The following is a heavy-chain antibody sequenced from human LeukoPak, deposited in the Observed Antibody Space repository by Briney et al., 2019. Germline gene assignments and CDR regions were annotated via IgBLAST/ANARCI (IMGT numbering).Heavy chain of an antibody. CDR1: GDSVSRSDSY. Sequence: PSETLSLTCSVSGDSVSRSDSYWDWIRQPPGKGLEWIGTIYYSGRTYYSPSLKSRVTMSVDPSNNQFSLNLRSVAAADTALYYCARRRYYDGSGYLEWGQGTLLSVSS. CDR3: ARRRYYDGSGYLE. D-gene: IGHD3-22*01. V-gene: IGHV4-39*01. CDR2: IYYSGRT. J-gene: IGHJ1*01.